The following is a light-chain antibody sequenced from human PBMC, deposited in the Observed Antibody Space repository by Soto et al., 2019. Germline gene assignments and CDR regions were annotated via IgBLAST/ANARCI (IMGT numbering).Light chain of an antibody. CDR3: QQYASLPLT. CDR1: QSVYNNF. V-gene: IGKV3-20*01. J-gene: IGKJ4*01. Sequence: EIVLTQSPGTLSLSPGEGATLACRASQSVYNNFLAWYQQKPGQAPRLLIYGASSRATGIPDRFSGSGSGTDFTLTFSRLGPEDFAVFYCQQYASLPLTFGGGSKVQIK. CDR2: GAS.